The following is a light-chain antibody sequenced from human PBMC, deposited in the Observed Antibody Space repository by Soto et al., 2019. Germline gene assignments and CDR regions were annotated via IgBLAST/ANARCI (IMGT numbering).Light chain of an antibody. Sequence: EVVLTQSPATLSLSPGERATLSCRASQNARTFLDWYQQKPGQAPRLLIYAASNRATGIPDRFSGSGSGTDFTLTISSLEPEDFAVYYCQQHSHWPPWTFGQGTRVEIQ. J-gene: IGKJ1*01. CDR3: QQHSHWPPWT. CDR1: QNARTF. V-gene: IGKV3-11*01. CDR2: AAS.